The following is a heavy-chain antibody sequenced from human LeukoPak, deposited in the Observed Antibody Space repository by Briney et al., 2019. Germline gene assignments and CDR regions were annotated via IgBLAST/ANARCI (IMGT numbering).Heavy chain of an antibody. V-gene: IGHV3-9*01. D-gene: IGHD3-10*01. CDR1: GFRLSSYD. CDR3: AKAVEPYMVRGDAFDI. J-gene: IGHJ3*02. Sequence: GGSLRLSCAATGFRLSSYDMHWVRQAPGKGLEWVSGISWNSGSIGYADSVKGRFTISRDNAKNSLYLQMNSLRAEDTALYYCAKAVEPYMVRGDAFDIWGQGTMVTVSS. CDR2: ISWNSGSI.